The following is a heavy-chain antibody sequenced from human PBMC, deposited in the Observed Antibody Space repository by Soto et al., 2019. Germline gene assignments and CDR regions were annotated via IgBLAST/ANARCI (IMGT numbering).Heavy chain of an antibody. CDR1: GFTFSSYA. D-gene: IGHD6-13*01. J-gene: IGHJ4*02. CDR2: ISGSGGST. CDR3: AKDRAPYSSSWYISWDY. V-gene: IGHV3-23*01. Sequence: PGGSLRLSCAASGFTFSSYAMSWVRQAPGKGLEWVSAISGSGGSTYYADSVKGRFTISRDNSKNTLYLQMNSLRAEDTAVYYCAKDRAPYSSSWYISWDYWGQGTLVTVSS.